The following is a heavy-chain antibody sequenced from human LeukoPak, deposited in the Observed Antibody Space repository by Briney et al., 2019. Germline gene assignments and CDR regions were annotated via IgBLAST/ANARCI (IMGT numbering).Heavy chain of an antibody. CDR3: AKDPSGPLSL. CDR2: ISGSGGST. Sequence: GGSLRLSCAASGFTFSTYAMNWVRQAPGKGLGWVSAISGSGGSTYYADSVKGRFTISRDNSKNTLYLQMNSLRAEDTAVYYCAKDPSGPLSLWGQGTLVTVSS. D-gene: IGHD3-10*01. J-gene: IGHJ4*02. V-gene: IGHV3-23*01. CDR1: GFTFSTYA.